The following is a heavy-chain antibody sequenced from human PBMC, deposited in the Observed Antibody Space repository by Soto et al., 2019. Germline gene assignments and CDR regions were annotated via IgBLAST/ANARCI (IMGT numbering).Heavy chain of an antibody. CDR2: IYHSGST. D-gene: IGHD6-13*01. J-gene: IGHJ4*02. V-gene: IGHV4-38-2*02. Sequence: SETLSLTCAVSGYSISSGYYWGWIRQPPGKGLEWIGSIYHSGSTYYNPSLKSRVTISVDTSKNQFSLKLSSVTAADTAVEYCARDRVEGSWYVDYWGQGTLVTVSS. CDR1: GYSISSGYY. CDR3: ARDRVEGSWYVDY.